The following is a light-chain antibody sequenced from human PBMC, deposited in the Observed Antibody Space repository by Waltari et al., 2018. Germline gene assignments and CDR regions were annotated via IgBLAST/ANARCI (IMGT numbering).Light chain of an antibody. J-gene: IGKJ5*01. V-gene: IGKV2-28*01. Sequence: DIVMTQSPLSLPVNPGEPASISCRSSQSLLHSNGYNYLDWYLPKPGQSPQLLIYLGSNRASGVPDRFSGSGSGTDFTLKISRVEAEDVGVYYCMQALQTPITFGQGTRLEIK. CDR2: LGS. CDR1: QSLLHSNGYNY. CDR3: MQALQTPIT.